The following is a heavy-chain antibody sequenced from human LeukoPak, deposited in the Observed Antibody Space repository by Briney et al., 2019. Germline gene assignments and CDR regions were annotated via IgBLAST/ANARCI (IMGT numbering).Heavy chain of an antibody. CDR3: ARLTGLGFDI. Sequence: SETLSLTCTVSGGSVSGGSISGYYWSWIRQPPGKGLEWIGFIAYTGSTYYNPSLKSRVTISVDTSKNQFSLKLSSVTAADTAVYYCARLTGLGFDIWGQGTMVTVSS. CDR2: IAYTGST. J-gene: IGHJ3*02. D-gene: IGHD7-27*01. V-gene: IGHV4-61*08. CDR1: GGSVSGGSISGYY.